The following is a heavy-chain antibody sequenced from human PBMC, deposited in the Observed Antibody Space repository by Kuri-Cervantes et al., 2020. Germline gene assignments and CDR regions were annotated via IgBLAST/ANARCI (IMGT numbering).Heavy chain of an antibody. CDR3: AKDSFWAVAGPDY. CDR2: IYSGGHA. Sequence: GSLRLSCAASGFTVNNNYMNWVRQAPGKGLEWVSVIYSGGHAYYGDSVKGRFTISRDNAKNSLYLQMNSLRAEDTALYYCAKDSFWAVAGPDYWGQGTLVTVSS. D-gene: IGHD6-19*01. CDR1: GFTVNNNY. J-gene: IGHJ4*02. V-gene: IGHV3-53*05.